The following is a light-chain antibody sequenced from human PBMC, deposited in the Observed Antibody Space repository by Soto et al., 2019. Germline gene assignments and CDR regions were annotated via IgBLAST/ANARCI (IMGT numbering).Light chain of an antibody. CDR2: SAS. Sequence: EVVMTQSPATLSVSPGERATLSCRASQSISSDLAWYQQKPGQGPRLLIYSASTRATGIPARISGSGSETEFTLTISSLQSEDFAVYYCHQYHYWSRPSFGGGTKADIK. J-gene: IGKJ4*01. CDR1: QSISSD. V-gene: IGKV3-15*01. CDR3: HQYHYWSRPS.